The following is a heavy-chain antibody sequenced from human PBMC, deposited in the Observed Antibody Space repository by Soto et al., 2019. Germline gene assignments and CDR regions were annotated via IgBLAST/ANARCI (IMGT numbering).Heavy chain of an antibody. D-gene: IGHD3-22*01. CDR1: GGSVSSGNYY. Sequence: SETLSLTCTVSGGSVSSGNYYWSWIRQPPGKGLEWIGYLYYSGRLNYNPSLRSRVTISPVTSKNQFSLKLNSLTAADTAVYFSARDPGYDRSDYFFDYWGQGIMSIFSS. CDR3: ARDPGYDRSDYFFDY. J-gene: IGHJ4*02. CDR2: LYYSGRL. V-gene: IGHV4-61*01.